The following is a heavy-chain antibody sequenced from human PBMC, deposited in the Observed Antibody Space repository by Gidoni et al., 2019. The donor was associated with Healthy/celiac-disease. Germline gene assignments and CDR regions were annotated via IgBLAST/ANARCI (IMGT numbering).Heavy chain of an antibody. D-gene: IGHD4-17*01. J-gene: IGHJ4*02. Sequence: DVQLVQSGAEVKKHRESLRISCKGSGYSFTSYWISWVRPMPGKGLEWMGRIDPCDSYTNYSPSFQGHVTISADKSISTAYLQWSSRKASDTAMYYCARQTVMDYFDYWGQGTLVTVSS. CDR2: IDPCDSYT. V-gene: IGHV5-10-1*03. CDR3: ARQTVMDYFDY. CDR1: GYSFTSYW.